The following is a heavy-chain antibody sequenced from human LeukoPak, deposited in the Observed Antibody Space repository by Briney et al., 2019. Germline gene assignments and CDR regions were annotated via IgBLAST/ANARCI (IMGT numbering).Heavy chain of an antibody. Sequence: ASVKVSCTASGGTFSIYAISWVRQAPGQGLEWMGGIIPIFGTANYAQKFQGRVTITADESTSTAYMELSSLRSEDTAVYYCARGDTTRYYYGSGSYYLDYWGQGTLVTVSS. CDR2: IIPIFGTA. CDR1: GGTFSIYA. J-gene: IGHJ4*02. CDR3: ARGDTTRYYYGSGSYYLDY. V-gene: IGHV1-69*13. D-gene: IGHD3-10*01.